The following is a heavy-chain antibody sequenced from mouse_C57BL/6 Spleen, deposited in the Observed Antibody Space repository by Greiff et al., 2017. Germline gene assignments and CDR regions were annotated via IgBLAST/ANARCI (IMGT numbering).Heavy chain of an antibody. V-gene: IGHV10-1*01. CDR2: IRSKSNNYAT. Sequence: EVKLVESGGGLVQPKGSLTLSCAASGFSFNTYAMNWVRQAPGKGLEWVARIRSKSNNYATYYADSGKDRFTISRNDSESMLYLQMNNLKTEDTAMYYCVGQGNGYDEDYYAMDDWGQGTSVTVSS. CDR1: GFSFNTYA. D-gene: IGHD2-2*01. CDR3: VGQGNGYDEDYYAMDD. J-gene: IGHJ4*01.